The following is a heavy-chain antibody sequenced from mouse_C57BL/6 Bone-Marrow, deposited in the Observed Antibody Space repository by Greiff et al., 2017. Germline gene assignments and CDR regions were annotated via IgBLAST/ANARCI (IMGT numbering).Heavy chain of an antibody. J-gene: IGHJ3*01. D-gene: IGHD2-4*01. V-gene: IGHV1-82*01. CDR3: ASQGVYDYDWFAY. CDR2: IYPGDGDT. CDR1: GYAFSSSW. Sequence: QVQLQQSGPELVKPGASVKISCKASGYAFSSSWMNWVKQRPGKGLEWIGRIYPGDGDTNYNGKFKGKATLTADKSSSTAYMQLSSLTSEDSAVYFCASQGVYDYDWFAYWGQGTLVTVSA.